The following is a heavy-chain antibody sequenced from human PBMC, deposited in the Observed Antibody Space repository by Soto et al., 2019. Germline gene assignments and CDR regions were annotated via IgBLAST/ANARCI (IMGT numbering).Heavy chain of an antibody. CDR2: ISWDGRST. Sequence: EVQLVESGGVVIQPGGSLRLSCAASGFTFDDYSMHWVRQAPGKGLEWVSLISWDGRSTYYADSVKGRFTISRDNSRSSLYLQMNSLTPEDTAFYYCGRDGAVTDYTYLDYWGQGALVTVSS. J-gene: IGHJ4*02. CDR1: GFTFDDYS. D-gene: IGHD4-4*01. V-gene: IGHV3-43*01. CDR3: GRDGAVTDYTYLDY.